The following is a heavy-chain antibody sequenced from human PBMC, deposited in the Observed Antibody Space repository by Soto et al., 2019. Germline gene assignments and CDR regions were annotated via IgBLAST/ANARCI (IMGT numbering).Heavy chain of an antibody. CDR3: ARDSGTKHYYYYYGMDV. V-gene: IGHV4-61*01. D-gene: IGHD1-7*01. Sequence: SETLSLTCTVSGGSVSNSNYYWGWIRQSPGKGLEWIGSVYYSGSSNSKPSLKSRVTISVDTSKNQFSLKLSSVTAADTAVYYCARDSGTKHYYYYYGMDVWGQGTTVTVSS. CDR1: GGSVSNSNYY. J-gene: IGHJ6*02. CDR2: VYYSGSS.